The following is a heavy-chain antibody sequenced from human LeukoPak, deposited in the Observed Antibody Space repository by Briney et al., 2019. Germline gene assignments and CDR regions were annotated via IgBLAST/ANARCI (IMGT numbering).Heavy chain of an antibody. V-gene: IGHV3-48*04. D-gene: IGHD3-16*01. Sequence: GGSLRLSCAASGFTFSSYSMNWVCQAPGKGLEWLSYISSTSSAIYYADSLKGRFTISRDNAKNSLYLQMDSLRAEDTAVYYCARVIGSYGDSAYWGQGTLVTVSS. J-gene: IGHJ4*02. CDR2: ISSTSSAI. CDR3: ARVIGSYGDSAY. CDR1: GFTFSSYS.